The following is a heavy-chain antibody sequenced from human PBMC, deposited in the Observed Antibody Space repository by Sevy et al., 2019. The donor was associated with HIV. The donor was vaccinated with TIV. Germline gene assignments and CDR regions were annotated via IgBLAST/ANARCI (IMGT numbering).Heavy chain of an antibody. CDR3: ARVWGGGAGDFDY. CDR2: IYYSGST. Sequence: SETLSLTCTVSGGSISSYYWSWIRQPPGKGLEWIGYIYYSGSTNYNPSLKSRVTISVDTSKNQFSLKLSSVTAADTAVYYCARVWGGGAGDFDYWGQGTLVTVSS. V-gene: IGHV4-59*01. D-gene: IGHD2-15*01. J-gene: IGHJ4*02. CDR1: GGSISSYY.